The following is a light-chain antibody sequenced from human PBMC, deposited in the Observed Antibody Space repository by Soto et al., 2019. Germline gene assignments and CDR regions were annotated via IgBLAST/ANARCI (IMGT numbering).Light chain of an antibody. J-gene: IGLJ1*01. CDR3: CSYAGSSTYV. CDR2: QVT. V-gene: IGLV2-23*02. CDR1: SSDVGNYNL. Sequence: QSVLTQPASVSGSPGQSITISCTGTSSDVGNYNLVSWYQQHPGKAPKLLLYQVTERPSGVSDRFSGSKSGKTASLTISGLQADDEADYHCCSYAGSSTYVFXTGTKVTVL.